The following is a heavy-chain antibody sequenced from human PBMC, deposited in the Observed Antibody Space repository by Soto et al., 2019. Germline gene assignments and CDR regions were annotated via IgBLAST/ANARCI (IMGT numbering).Heavy chain of an antibody. D-gene: IGHD1-26*01. J-gene: IGHJ4*02. CDR3: ARERDSGNYLHCSFDY. V-gene: IGHV3-7*03. CDR1: GFTFNSYW. CDR2: IKYDGSEN. Sequence: GGSLRLSCAASGFTFNSYWMSWVRQAPGKGLEWVANIKYDGSENYYMDSVKGRFTISRDNAKNSLYLQMNSLRVEDTAIYYCARERDSGNYLHCSFDYWGQGTLVTFSS.